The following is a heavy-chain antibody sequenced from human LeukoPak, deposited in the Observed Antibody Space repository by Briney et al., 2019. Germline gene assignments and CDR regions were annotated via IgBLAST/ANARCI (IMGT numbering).Heavy chain of an antibody. J-gene: IGHJ4*02. V-gene: IGHV4-59*04. D-gene: IGHD3-22*01. CDR2: IYYSGST. Sequence: SETLSLTCTVSGGSISNYYWSWIRQPPGERLEWIGSIYYSGSTYYNPSLKSRVTISVDTSKNQFSLKLSSVTAADTAVYYCARLNYYDSSGYYSAYYFDYWGQGTLVTVSS. CDR1: GGSISNYY. CDR3: ARLNYYDSSGYYSAYYFDY.